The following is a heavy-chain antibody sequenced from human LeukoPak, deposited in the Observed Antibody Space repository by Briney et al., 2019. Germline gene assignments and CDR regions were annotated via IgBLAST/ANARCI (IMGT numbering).Heavy chain of an antibody. D-gene: IGHD5-18*01. CDR2: IYYSGST. CDR1: GGSISSYY. CDR3: ARCGYSYGLDY. V-gene: IGHV4-59*01. J-gene: IGHJ4*02. Sequence: SETLSLTCTVSGGSISSYYWSWIRQPPGKGLEWIGYIYYSGSTNYNPSLKSRVTISVDTSKNQFSLKLSSVTAADTAVYYCARCGYSYGLDYWGQGTLVTVSS.